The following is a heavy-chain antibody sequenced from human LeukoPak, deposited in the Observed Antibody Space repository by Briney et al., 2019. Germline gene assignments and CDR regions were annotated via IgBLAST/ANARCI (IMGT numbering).Heavy chain of an antibody. V-gene: IGHV4-38-2*02. D-gene: IGHD2-2*02. CDR1: GYSISSGYY. J-gene: IGHJ5*02. CDR2: LYHSGST. Sequence: SETLSLTCIASGYSISSGYYWGWIRQPPGKGLEWIGNLYHSGSTYHNPSLRSRATISGDTSKNQFSLSLSSVTAADTAVYYCARECSSTTCYTRSFDPWGQGTLVTVSS. CDR3: ARECSSTTCYTRSFDP.